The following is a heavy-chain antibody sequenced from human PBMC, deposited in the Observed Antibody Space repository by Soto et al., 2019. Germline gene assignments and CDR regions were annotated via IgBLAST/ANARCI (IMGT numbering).Heavy chain of an antibody. D-gene: IGHD1-1*01. J-gene: IGHJ4*02. Sequence: PSETLSLTCTVSGGSISSGGYYWSWIRQHPGKGLEWIGYIYYSGSTYYNPSLKSRVTISVDTSKNQFSLKLSSVTAADTAVYYCARITTGLFDYWGQGTLVTVSS. CDR3: ARITTGLFDY. CDR1: GGSISSGGYY. V-gene: IGHV4-31*03. CDR2: IYYSGST.